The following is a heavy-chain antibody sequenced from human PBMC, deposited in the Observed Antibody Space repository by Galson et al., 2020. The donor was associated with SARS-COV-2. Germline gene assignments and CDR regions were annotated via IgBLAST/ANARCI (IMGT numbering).Heavy chain of an antibody. V-gene: IGHV3-33*01. CDR1: GFTFSSYG. CDR3: ARDWGTVGANQGDY. CDR2: IWYDGSNK. D-gene: IGHD1-26*01. J-gene: IGHJ4*02. Sequence: GESLKISCAASGFTFSSYGMHWVRQAPGKGLEWVAVIWYDGSNKYYADSVKGRFTISRDNSKNTLYLQMNSLRAEDTAVYYCARDWGTVGANQGDYWGQGTLVTVSS.